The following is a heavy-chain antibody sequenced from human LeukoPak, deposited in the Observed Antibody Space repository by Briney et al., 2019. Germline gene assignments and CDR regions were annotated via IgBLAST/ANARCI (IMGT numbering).Heavy chain of an antibody. CDR3: ARNYDSSGYYHAFDI. Sequence: PGGSLRLSCAASGFTFSSYGMHWVRQAPGKGLEWVAVIWYDGSNKYYADSVKGRFTISRDNSKNTLYLQMNSLRAEDTAVYYCARNYDSSGYYHAFDIWGQGTMVTVSS. J-gene: IGHJ3*02. CDR2: IWYDGSNK. V-gene: IGHV3-33*01. CDR1: GFTFSSYG. D-gene: IGHD3-22*01.